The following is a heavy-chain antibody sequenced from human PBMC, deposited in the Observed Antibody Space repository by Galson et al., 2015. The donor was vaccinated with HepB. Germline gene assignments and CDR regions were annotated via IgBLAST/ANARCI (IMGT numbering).Heavy chain of an antibody. V-gene: IGHV3-30-3*01. J-gene: IGHJ3*01. CDR1: GFTFSRYS. D-gene: IGHD3-3*01. CDR3: ATVELEWLLKDAFDF. CDR2: ISYDGSNK. Sequence: SLRLSCAASGFTFSRYSMHWVRQAPGKGLEWVAVISYDGSNKYYADSVKGRFTISRDNSKNTLYLQMSSLRAEDTAVYYCATVELEWLLKDAFDFWGQGTMVTVSS.